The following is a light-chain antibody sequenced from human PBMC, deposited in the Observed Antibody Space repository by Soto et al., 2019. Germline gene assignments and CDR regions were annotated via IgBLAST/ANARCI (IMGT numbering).Light chain of an antibody. CDR3: SSYTISSNHV. Sequence: QSALTQPASVSGSPGQSITISCTGTSSDVGGYNYVSWYQQHPGKAPNLMIYDVSNRPSGVSNRFSGSKSGNTASLTISGLQAEDEADYDCSSYTISSNHVFGTGTKVTVL. CDR1: SSDVGGYNY. V-gene: IGLV2-14*01. CDR2: DVS. J-gene: IGLJ1*01.